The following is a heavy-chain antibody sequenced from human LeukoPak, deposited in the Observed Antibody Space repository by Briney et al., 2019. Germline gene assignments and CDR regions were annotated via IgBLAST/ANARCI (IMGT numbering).Heavy chain of an antibody. CDR3: ARGGLHQWSGWFDP. Sequence: ASVKVSCKASGYTFTGYYMHWARQAPGQGLEWMGWINPNSGGTNYAQKFQGRVTMTRDTSISTAYMELSRLRSDDTAVYYCARGGLHQWSGWFDPWGQGTLVTVSS. CDR2: INPNSGGT. CDR1: GYTFTGYY. V-gene: IGHV1-2*02. J-gene: IGHJ5*02. D-gene: IGHD5-18*01.